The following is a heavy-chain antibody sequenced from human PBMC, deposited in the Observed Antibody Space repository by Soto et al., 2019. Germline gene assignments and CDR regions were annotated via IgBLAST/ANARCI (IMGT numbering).Heavy chain of an antibody. CDR2: IKQDGSEK. V-gene: IGHV3-7*01. CDR1: GFTFSSYW. D-gene: IGHD2-8*01. J-gene: IGHJ6*03. Sequence: GGSLRLSCAASGFTFSSYWMSWVRQAPGKGLEWVANIKQDGSEKYYVDSVKGRFTISRDNAKNSLYLQMNSLRAEDTAVYYCARDWRYCTNGVCRFYMDVWGKGTTVTVSS. CDR3: ARDWRYCTNGVCRFYMDV.